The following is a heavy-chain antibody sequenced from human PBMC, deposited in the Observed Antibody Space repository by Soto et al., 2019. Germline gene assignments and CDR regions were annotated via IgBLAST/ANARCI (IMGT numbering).Heavy chain of an antibody. CDR1: GFTFSNYS. V-gene: IGHV3-21*01. J-gene: IGHJ4*02. D-gene: IGHD6-19*01. Sequence: GGSLRLSCAASGFTFSNYSMNWVRQAPGKGLEWVSSISSSSSYIYYADSVKGRFTISRDNAKNSLYLQMNSLRAEDTAVYYCAKGSRSTGWYADFWGQGTLVTVSS. CDR3: AKGSRSTGWYADF. CDR2: ISSSSSYI.